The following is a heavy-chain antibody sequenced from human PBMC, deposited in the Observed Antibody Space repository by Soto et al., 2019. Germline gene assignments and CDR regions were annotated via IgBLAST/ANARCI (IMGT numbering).Heavy chain of an antibody. Sequence: QVQLVESGGGVVQPGRSLRLSCAASGFTFSSYGMHWVRQAPGKGLEWVAVISYDGSNKYYADSVKGRFTISRDNSKNTRYLEMNSLSAEDTAVYYCEKAQMAFYYYMDVWGKGTTVTVS. D-gene: IGHD2-8*01. CDR3: EKAQMAFYYYMDV. CDR1: GFTFSSYG. CDR2: ISYDGSNK. V-gene: IGHV3-30*18. J-gene: IGHJ6*03.